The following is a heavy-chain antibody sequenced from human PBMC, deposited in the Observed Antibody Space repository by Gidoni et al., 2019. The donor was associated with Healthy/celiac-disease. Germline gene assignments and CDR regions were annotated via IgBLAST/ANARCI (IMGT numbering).Heavy chain of an antibody. J-gene: IGHJ6*02. D-gene: IGHD3-3*01. CDR3: ARERITIFGVGYYYGMDV. Sequence: QVQLVESGGGVVQPGRSLRLSCAASGFTFRSYGMHWVRQAPGKGLEWVAVIWYDGSNKYYADSVKGRFTISRDNSKNTLYLQMNSLRAEDTAVYYCARERITIFGVGYYYGMDVWGQGTTVTVSS. CDR2: IWYDGSNK. CDR1: GFTFRSYG. V-gene: IGHV3-33*01.